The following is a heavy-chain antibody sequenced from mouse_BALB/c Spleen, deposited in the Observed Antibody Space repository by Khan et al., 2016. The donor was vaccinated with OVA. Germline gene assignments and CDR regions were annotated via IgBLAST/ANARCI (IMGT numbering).Heavy chain of an antibody. Sequence: EVQLQESGPELVKPGASVKMSCKASGYTFTAYVMQWVRQKPGQGLEWIGYIYPYNDDTKYNEKFKGKATLKSDKSSSTAYMEFSSLTSDDSAVYCCAKSEGYDGWFAYWGQGTLVTVSA. CDR1: GYTFTAYV. CDR2: IYPYNDDT. J-gene: IGHJ3*01. D-gene: IGHD2-3*01. CDR3: AKSEGYDGWFAY. V-gene: IGHV1S136*01.